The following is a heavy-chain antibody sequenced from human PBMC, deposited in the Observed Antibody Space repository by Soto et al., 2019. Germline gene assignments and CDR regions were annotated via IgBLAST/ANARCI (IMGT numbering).Heavy chain of an antibody. CDR3: AKDPRPRSIAVADALKWFDP. V-gene: IGHV3-23*01. Sequence: EVQLLESGGGLVQPGGSLRLSCAASGFTFSSYAMSWVRQAPGKGLEWVSAISGSGGSTYYADSVKGRFTISRDNSKNTLYLQMNSLRAEDTAVYYCAKDPRPRSIAVADALKWFDPWGQGTLVTVSS. D-gene: IGHD6-19*01. CDR2: ISGSGGST. J-gene: IGHJ5*02. CDR1: GFTFSSYA.